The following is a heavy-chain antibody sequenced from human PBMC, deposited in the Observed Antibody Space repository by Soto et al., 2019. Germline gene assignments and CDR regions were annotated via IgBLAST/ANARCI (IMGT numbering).Heavy chain of an antibody. V-gene: IGHV3-21*01. CDR2: ISSSSSYI. D-gene: IGHD2-15*01. CDR1: GFTFSSYS. CDR3: ARVGAPTPGY. Sequence: AGGSLRLSCAASGFTFSSYSMNWVRQAPGKGLEWVSSISSSSSYIYYADSVKGRFTISRDNAKNSLHLQMNSLRAEDTAVYYCARVGAPTPGYWGQGTLVTVSS. J-gene: IGHJ4*02.